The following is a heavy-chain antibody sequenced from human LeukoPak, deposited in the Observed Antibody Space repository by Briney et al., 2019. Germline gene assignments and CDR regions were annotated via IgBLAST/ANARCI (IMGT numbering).Heavy chain of an antibody. CDR2: TIPIFGTA. V-gene: IGHV1-69*05. J-gene: IGHJ4*02. D-gene: IGHD3-10*01. Sequence: SVKVSCKASGGTFSSYAISWVRQAPGQGLEWMGGTIPIFGTANYAQKFQGRVTITTDESTSTAYMELSSLRSEDTAVYYCARSLYYYGSGSYYWGQGTLVTVSS. CDR3: ARSLYYYGSGSYY. CDR1: GGTFSSYA.